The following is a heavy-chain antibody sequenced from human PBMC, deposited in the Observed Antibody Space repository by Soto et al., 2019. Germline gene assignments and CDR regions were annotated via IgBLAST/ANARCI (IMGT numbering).Heavy chain of an antibody. D-gene: IGHD3-3*01. Sequence: QVQLVQSGAEVKKPGSSVKVSCKASGGTFSSYTISWVRQAPGQGLEWMGRIIPILGIANYAQKFQGIVTITADKSTSPAYMELSSLRSEDTAVYYCARDLFGVVNRYFDYWGQGTLVTFSS. V-gene: IGHV1-69*08. CDR2: IIPILGIA. CDR3: ARDLFGVVNRYFDY. CDR1: GGTFSSYT. J-gene: IGHJ4*02.